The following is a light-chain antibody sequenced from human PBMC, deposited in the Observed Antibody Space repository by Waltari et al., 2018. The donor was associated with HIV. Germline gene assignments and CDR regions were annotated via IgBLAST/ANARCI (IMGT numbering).Light chain of an antibody. V-gene: IGKV2-30*02. J-gene: IGKJ2*01. CDR3: MQYTHWPHT. CDR2: KAS. Sequence: DVVLTQSPPSLPVTVGQPASISCTSSHSLFPTGGEYWLEWYHQRPGQSPRRLISKASNRDFGVPDRFSGSGPGTDFSLKISRVESEDVGIYYCMQYTHWPHTFGQGTRLEI. CDR1: HSLFPTGGEYW.